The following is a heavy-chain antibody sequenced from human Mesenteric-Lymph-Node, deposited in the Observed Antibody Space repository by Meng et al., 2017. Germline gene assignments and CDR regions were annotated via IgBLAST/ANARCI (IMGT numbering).Heavy chain of an antibody. V-gene: IGHV1-18*01. J-gene: IGHJ6*02. Sequence: ASVKVSCKASGYTFTSYGISWVRQAPGQGLEWMGWISAYNGNTNYAQKLQGRVTMTTDTSTSTAYMELRSLRSDDTAVYYCAREGVAGYDSSYYYGMDVWGQGTTVTVSS. CDR2: ISAYNGNT. D-gene: IGHD3-22*01. CDR3: AREGVAGYDSSYYYGMDV. CDR1: GYTFTSYG.